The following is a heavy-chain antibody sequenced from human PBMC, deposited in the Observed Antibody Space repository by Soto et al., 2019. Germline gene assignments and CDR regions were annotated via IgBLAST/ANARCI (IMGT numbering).Heavy chain of an antibody. V-gene: IGHV4-31*03. Sequence: QVQLQESGPGLVKPSQTLSLTCTVSGGSISSGGYYWSWIRQHPGKGLEWIGYIYYSGNTYSNPSLKRRVTLSVDTATSQSSLQLSPVTAAGTAVNYSAREPLTWGQGALGTFSS. CDR3: AREPLT. CDR1: GGSISSGGYY. CDR2: IYYSGNT. D-gene: IGHD7-27*01. J-gene: IGHJ4*02.